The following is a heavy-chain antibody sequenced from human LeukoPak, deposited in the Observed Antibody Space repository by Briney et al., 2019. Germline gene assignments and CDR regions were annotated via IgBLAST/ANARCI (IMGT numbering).Heavy chain of an antibody. V-gene: IGHV4-39*07. CDR2: TYYSGST. CDR3: ARTSIAARRANAFDI. D-gene: IGHD6-6*01. J-gene: IGHJ3*02. CDR1: GGSISSSSYY. Sequence: SETLSLTCTVSGGSISSSSYYWGWIRQPPGTGLEWIGSTYYSGSTYYNPSLKSRVTISVDRSKNQFSLKLSSVTAADTAVYYCARTSIAARRANAFDIWGQGTMVSVSS.